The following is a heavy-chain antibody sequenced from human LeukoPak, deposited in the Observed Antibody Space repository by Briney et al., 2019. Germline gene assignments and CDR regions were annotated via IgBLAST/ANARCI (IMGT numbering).Heavy chain of an antibody. CDR1: GFTFSSYG. V-gene: IGHV3-30*18. Sequence: PGRSLTLSCAASGFTFSSYGIHRVRQAPGKGLEWVAVISYGGSDKDFADSVKGRFTISRDNSKNTLFLQMNSLRAEDTAVYYCAKGVGDYGDYGWYFDLWGRGTLVTVSS. D-gene: IGHD4-17*01. J-gene: IGHJ2*01. CDR3: AKGVGDYGDYGWYFDL. CDR2: ISYGGSDK.